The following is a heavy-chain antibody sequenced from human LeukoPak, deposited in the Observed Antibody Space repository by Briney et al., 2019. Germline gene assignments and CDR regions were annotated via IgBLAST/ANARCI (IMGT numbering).Heavy chain of an antibody. Sequence: PSETLSLTCAVYGGSFSGYYWSWIRQPPGKGLEWIGEINHSGSTNYNPSLKSRVTISVDTSKNQFSLKLSSVTAADTAVYYCARLTGRKYHYDSRDFDYWGQGTLVTVSS. J-gene: IGHJ4*02. CDR1: GGSFSGYY. V-gene: IGHV4-34*01. D-gene: IGHD3-22*01. CDR2: INHSGST. CDR3: ARLTGRKYHYDSRDFDY.